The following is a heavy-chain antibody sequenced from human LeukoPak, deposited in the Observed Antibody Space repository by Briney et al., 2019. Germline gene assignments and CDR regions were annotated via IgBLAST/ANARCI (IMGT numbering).Heavy chain of an antibody. V-gene: IGHV4-59*01. CDR2: IYSTGST. D-gene: IGHD3-10*01. CDR1: SGSIRSFY. J-gene: IGHJ4*02. Sequence: SETLSLTCTVSSGSIRSFYWSWLRQPPGKGLEWIGYIYSTGSTSYNPSLKSRVTFSVDKSKNQFSLRLSSVTAADTAVYYCARGTGEFGELLAVWGQGTLVTVSS. CDR3: ARGTGEFGELLAV.